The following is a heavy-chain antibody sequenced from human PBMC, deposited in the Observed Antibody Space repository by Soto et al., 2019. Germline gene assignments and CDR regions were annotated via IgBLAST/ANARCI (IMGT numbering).Heavy chain of an antibody. CDR3: AKDGVIVVAPLYYFDY. Sequence: GGSLRLSCAASGFTFSDYYMSWIRQAPGKGLEWVSYISSSGSSTYYADSVKGRFTISRDNSKNTLYLQMNSLRAEDTAVYYCAKDGVIVVAPLYYFDYWGQGTLVTVSS. CDR1: GFTFSDYY. V-gene: IGHV3-11*01. CDR2: ISSSGSST. D-gene: IGHD2-2*01. J-gene: IGHJ4*02.